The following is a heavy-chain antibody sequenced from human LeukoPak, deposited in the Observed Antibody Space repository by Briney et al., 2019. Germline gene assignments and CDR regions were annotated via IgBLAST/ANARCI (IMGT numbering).Heavy chain of an antibody. CDR1: GFKFGDFW. CDR2: IKEDGSEK. J-gene: IGHJ4*02. V-gene: IGHV3-7*01. CDR3: VRDSRPGGAMGLYHNFDH. D-gene: IGHD3-16*01. Sequence: GGSLRLSCAASGFKFGDFWMAWVRQTPGKGLEWVADIKEDGSEKYYVDSVKGRFTISRDNNKNSLYLQMNSLRGDDTAVYFCVRDSRPGGAMGLYHNFDHWGLGTLVTVSS.